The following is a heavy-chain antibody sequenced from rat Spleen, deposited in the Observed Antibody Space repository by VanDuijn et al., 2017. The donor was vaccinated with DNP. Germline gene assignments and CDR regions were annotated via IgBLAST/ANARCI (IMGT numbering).Heavy chain of an antibody. CDR2: ISYDSGTT. Sequence: EVQLVESGGGLVQPGRSLKLSCAASGFSFSDYYMAWVRQAPTKGLEWVASISYDSGTTYYRDSVKGRFTISRDNAKSSLYLQMDSLRSEDTATYYCTTDGQLYLDYWGQGVMVTVSS. CDR1: GFSFSDYY. J-gene: IGHJ2*01. D-gene: IGHD1-2*01. V-gene: IGHV5-20*01. CDR3: TTDGQLYLDY.